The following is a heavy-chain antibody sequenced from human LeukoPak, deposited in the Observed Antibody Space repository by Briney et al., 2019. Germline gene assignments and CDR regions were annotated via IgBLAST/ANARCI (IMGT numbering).Heavy chain of an antibody. CDR2: IYTSGST. Sequence: SQTLSLTCTVSGGSISSGSYYWRWIRQPAWKGLEWIGRIYTSGSTNYNPSLKSRVTISVDTSRNQFSLKLSSVTAADTSVYYCARDHAHYDFWSGYYLDVWSKGTTVTVSS. J-gene: IGHJ6*04. D-gene: IGHD3-3*01. CDR1: GGSISSGSYY. CDR3: ARDHAHYDFWSGYYLDV. V-gene: IGHV4-61*02.